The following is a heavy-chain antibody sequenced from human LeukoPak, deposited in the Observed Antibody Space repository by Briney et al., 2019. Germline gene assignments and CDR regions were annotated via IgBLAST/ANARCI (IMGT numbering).Heavy chain of an antibody. Sequence: GGALRLSCAASGFTFDDYAMHWVRQAPGKGLEWVSGISWNSGTRGYADSVKGRFSISRDNAKNSLYLQMNSLRAEDTALYYCAREIAGFSGYNSQYYYQMDVWGKGTTVTVSS. CDR2: ISWNSGTR. D-gene: IGHD5-12*01. V-gene: IGHV3-9*01. CDR1: GFTFDDYA. J-gene: IGHJ6*03. CDR3: AREIAGFSGYNSQYYYQMDV.